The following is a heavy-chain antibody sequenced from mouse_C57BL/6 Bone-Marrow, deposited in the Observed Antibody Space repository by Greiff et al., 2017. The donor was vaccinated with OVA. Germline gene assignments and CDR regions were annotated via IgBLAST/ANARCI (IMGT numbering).Heavy chain of an antibody. CDR2: IHPNSGST. CDR3: ARIGLSNYLARFAY. V-gene: IGHV1-64*01. Sequence: QVQLKQPGAELVKPGASVKLSCKASGYTFTSYWMHWVKQRPGQGLEWIGMIHPNSGSTNYNEKFKSKATLTVDKSSSTAYMQLSSLTSEDSAVYYCARIGLSNYLARFAYWGQGTLVTVSA. CDR1: GYTFTSYW. D-gene: IGHD2-5*01. J-gene: IGHJ3*01.